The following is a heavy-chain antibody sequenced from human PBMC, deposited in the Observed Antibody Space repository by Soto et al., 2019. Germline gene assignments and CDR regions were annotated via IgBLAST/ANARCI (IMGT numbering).Heavy chain of an antibody. V-gene: IGHV4-31*03. D-gene: IGHD6-6*01. CDR1: GGSISSGGYY. CDR2: IYYSGST. J-gene: IGHJ4*02. CDR3: ARVGGSSYYFDY. Sequence: SETLSLTCTVSGGSISSGGYYWSWIRQHPGKGLEWIGYIYYSGSTYYNPSLKSRVTISVDTSKNQFSLKLSSVTAADTAVYYCARVGGSSYYFDYWGQGTLVTVSS.